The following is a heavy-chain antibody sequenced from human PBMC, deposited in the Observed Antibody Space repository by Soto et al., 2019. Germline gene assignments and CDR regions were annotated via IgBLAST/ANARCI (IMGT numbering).Heavy chain of an antibody. D-gene: IGHD1-26*01. J-gene: IGHJ6*02. CDR2: ISSRGDRT. CDR3: AKETGYSYGFQPNALDV. CDR1: GFMFSRYA. Sequence: GGSLRLSCAGSGFMFSRYAMNWVRQAPGKGLEWVSIISSRGDRTSYAESVKGRFTISRDDSRNTVFLHMNSLWAEDTAICYCAKETGYSYGFQPNALDVWGQGTTVTVSS. V-gene: IGHV3-23*01.